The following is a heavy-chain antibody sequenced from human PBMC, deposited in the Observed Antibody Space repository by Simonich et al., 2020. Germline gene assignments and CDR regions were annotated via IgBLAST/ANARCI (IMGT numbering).Heavy chain of an antibody. CDR2: SSRSSSTI. V-gene: IGHV3-48*01. J-gene: IGHJ3*02. D-gene: IGHD5-12*01. CDR3: ARDSSYYAFDI. CDR1: GFTISSYS. Sequence: EVQLVESGGGLVQPGGSLRLSCAASGFTISSYSRNWVRQASGKGLEWVSYSSRSSSTIYYADSVKGRFTISRDNAKNSLYLQMNSLRAEDTAVYYCARDSSYYAFDIWGQGTMVTVSS.